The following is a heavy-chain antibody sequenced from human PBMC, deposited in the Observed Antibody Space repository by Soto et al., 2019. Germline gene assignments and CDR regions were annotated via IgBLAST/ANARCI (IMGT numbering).Heavy chain of an antibody. Sequence: PSETLSLTCVVYGGSISSNSWWSWVRQHPGKGLEWIGEIYHNGSNNYKSSRKSRVIIKLYKSKNQFSLKMISVTAADTALYYCARATYYFVSSSDGFDTWGPGTLVTVSS. D-gene: IGHD3-22*01. J-gene: IGHJ5*02. CDR3: ARATYYFVSSSDGFDT. V-gene: IGHV4-4*02. CDR2: IYHNGSN. CDR1: GGSISSNSW.